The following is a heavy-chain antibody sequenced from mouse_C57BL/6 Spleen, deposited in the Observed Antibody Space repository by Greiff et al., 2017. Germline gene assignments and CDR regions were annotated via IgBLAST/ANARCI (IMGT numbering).Heavy chain of an antibody. CDR2: IDPEDGDT. V-gene: IGHV14-1*01. CDR3: TTKHTTVVADYYAMDY. J-gene: IGHJ4*01. CDR1: GFNIKDYY. Sequence: EVQLVESGAELVRPGASVKLSCTASGFNIKDYYMHWVKQRPEQGLEWIGRIDPEDGDTEYAPKFQGKATMTADTSSNTAYLQLSSLTSEDTAVYYCTTKHTTVVADYYAMDYWGQGTSVTVSS. D-gene: IGHD1-1*01.